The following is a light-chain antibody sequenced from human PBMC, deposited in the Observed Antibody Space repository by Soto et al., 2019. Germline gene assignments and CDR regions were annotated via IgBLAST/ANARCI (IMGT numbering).Light chain of an antibody. CDR1: SSDVGGYNY. V-gene: IGLV2-14*01. CDR3: SSYTSSSTLDYV. CDR2: DVS. Sequence: QSALTQPASVSGSPGQSITISCTGTSSDVGGYNYVSWYQQPPGKAPKLMIYDVSNRPSGVSNRFSGSKSGNTASLTISRLQAEDEADYYCSSYTSSSTLDYVFGTGTKLTVL. J-gene: IGLJ1*01.